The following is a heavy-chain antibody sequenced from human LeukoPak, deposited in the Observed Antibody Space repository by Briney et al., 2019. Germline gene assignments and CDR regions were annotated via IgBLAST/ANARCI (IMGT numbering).Heavy chain of an antibody. CDR1: GFTFANYA. CDR2: ISGGSAST. Sequence: TGGSLRLSCAGSGFTFANYAMSWVRQAPGKGLEWVSSISGGSASTFYADSVEGRFTISRDNSKNTLYLQMNSLRIEDTAVYFCARARPLRGSGSYPHYFGLDVWGQGTTVTVSS. CDR3: ARARPLRGSGSYPHYFGLDV. D-gene: IGHD3-10*01. V-gene: IGHV3-23*01. J-gene: IGHJ6*02.